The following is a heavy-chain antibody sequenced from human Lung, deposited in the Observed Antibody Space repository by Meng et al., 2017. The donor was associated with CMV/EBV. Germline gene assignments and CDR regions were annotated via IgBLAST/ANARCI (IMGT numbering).Heavy chain of an antibody. D-gene: IGHD6-19*01. V-gene: IGHV4-4*07. CDR2: IYTSGTT. CDR3: ARAEADTGNFDY. CDR1: GGSISSYY. J-gene: IGHJ4*02. Sequence: QVQLQQSGPRLLKPSETLSPTCTASGGSISSYYLSWISQSAGKGLEWIGRIYTSGTTIYNHSLKSRLTLSLDTSKNQFSLKLNSVTAADTAVYYCARAEADTGNFDYWGQGTLVTVSS.